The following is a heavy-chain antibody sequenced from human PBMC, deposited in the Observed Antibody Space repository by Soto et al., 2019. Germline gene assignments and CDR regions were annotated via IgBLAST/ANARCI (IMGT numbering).Heavy chain of an antibody. J-gene: IGHJ5*02. V-gene: IGHV5-51*01. D-gene: IGHD3-22*01. CDR1: GYSFTSYW. Sequence: GESLKISCKGSGYSFTSYWIGWVRQMPGKGLEWMGIIYPGDSDTRYSPSFQGQVTISADKSISTAYLQWSSLKASDTAMYYCARGGDYYDSSVMGFDPWGQGTLVTVSS. CDR2: IYPGDSDT. CDR3: ARGGDYYDSSVMGFDP.